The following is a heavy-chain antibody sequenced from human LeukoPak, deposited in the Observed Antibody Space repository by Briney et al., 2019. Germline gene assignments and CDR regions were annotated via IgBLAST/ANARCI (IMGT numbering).Heavy chain of an antibody. Sequence: GGSLRLSCAASGFTFSTYIMNWVRQAPGKGLEWVSYISSSGSSMYYADSVKGRFTISRDNAKNSLSLQMNSLRAEDTAVYYCARYTGAFDIWGQGTMVTVSS. V-gene: IGHV3-48*01. CDR1: GFTFSTYI. CDR2: ISSSGSSM. CDR3: ARYTGAFDI. J-gene: IGHJ3*02.